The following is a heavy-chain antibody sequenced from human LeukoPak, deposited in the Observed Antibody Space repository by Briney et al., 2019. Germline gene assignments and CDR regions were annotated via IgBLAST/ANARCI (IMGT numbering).Heavy chain of an antibody. CDR2: IIPIFGTA. CDR1: GGTFSSYA. V-gene: IGHV1-69*05. CDR3: ASDGLERQTETAMVTPMIY. Sequence: ASVKVSCKASGGTFSSYAISWVRQAPGQGLEWMGGIIPIFGTANYAQKFQGRVTITTDESTSAAYMELSSLRSEDTAVYYCASDGLERQTETAMVTPMIYWGQGTLVTVSS. J-gene: IGHJ4*02. D-gene: IGHD5-18*01.